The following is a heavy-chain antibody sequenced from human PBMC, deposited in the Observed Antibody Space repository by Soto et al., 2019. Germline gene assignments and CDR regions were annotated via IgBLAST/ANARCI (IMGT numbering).Heavy chain of an antibody. V-gene: IGHV3-30-3*01. Sequence: AGGSLRLSCAASGFTFSSYAMHWVRQAPGKGLEWVAVISYDGSNKYYADSVKGRFTISRDNSKNTLYLQMNSLRAEDTAVYYCARDNGSGWLKTEYYYYYGMDVWGQGTTVTVSS. CDR1: GFTFSSYA. CDR2: ISYDGSNK. CDR3: ARDNGSGWLKTEYYYYYGMDV. J-gene: IGHJ6*02. D-gene: IGHD6-19*01.